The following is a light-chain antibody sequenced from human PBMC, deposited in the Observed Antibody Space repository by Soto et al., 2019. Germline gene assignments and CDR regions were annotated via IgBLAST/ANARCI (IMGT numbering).Light chain of an antibody. CDR2: EVA. CDR3: SSYTSSSPLYV. J-gene: IGLJ1*01. CDR1: NSDIGFYIY. V-gene: IGLV2-14*01. Sequence: HSALTQPASVSGSPGQSITISCTCTNSDIGFYIYVSWYQQHPGAAPKLIIYEVAKRPSGVSSRFSGSKSGNSASLTISGLQAEDDADYLCSSYTSSSPLYVFGTGTKVTV.